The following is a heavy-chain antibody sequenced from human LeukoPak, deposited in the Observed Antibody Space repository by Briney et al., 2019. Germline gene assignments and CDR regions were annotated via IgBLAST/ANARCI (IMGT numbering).Heavy chain of an antibody. CDR3: ARGYSSSWYVDY. Sequence: ASVKVSCKASGYTFTSYGISWVRQAPGQGLEWMGWISASNGNTNYAQKFQGRVTMTTDSSTNTAYMDLRSLRSDDTAVYYCARGYSSSWYVDYWGQGTLVTVSS. CDR1: GYTFTSYG. V-gene: IGHV1-18*01. D-gene: IGHD6-13*01. J-gene: IGHJ4*02. CDR2: ISASNGNT.